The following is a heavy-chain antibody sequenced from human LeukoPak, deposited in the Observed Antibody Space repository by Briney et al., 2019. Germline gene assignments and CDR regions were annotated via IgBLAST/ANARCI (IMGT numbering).Heavy chain of an antibody. Sequence: GASVKVSCKASGGTFSSYAISWVRQAPGQGLEWTGRIIPILGIANYAQKFQGRVTITADKSTSTAYMELSSLRSEDTAVYYCASLYDSSGYLPDFMPYDPWGQGTLVTVSS. CDR3: ASLYDSSGYLPDFMPYDP. CDR2: IIPILGIA. J-gene: IGHJ5*02. V-gene: IGHV1-69*04. CDR1: GGTFSSYA. D-gene: IGHD3-22*01.